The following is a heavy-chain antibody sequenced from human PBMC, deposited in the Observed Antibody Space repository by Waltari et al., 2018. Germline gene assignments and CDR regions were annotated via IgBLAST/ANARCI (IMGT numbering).Heavy chain of an antibody. V-gene: IGHV4-34*01. J-gene: IGHJ4*02. CDR1: GGSFSGYY. CDR2: INHSGST. D-gene: IGHD3-16*01. Sequence: QVQLQQWGAGLLKPSETLSLTCAVYGGSFSGYYWSWIRQPPGKGLEWIGEINHSGSTNYNPSLKSRVTLSVDTSKNQFSLKLSSVTAADTAVYYCARGIILGYWGQGTLVTVSS. CDR3: ARGIILGY.